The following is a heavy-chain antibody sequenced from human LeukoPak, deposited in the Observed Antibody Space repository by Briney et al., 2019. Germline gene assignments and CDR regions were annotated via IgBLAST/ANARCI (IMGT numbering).Heavy chain of an antibody. V-gene: IGHV4-39*01. D-gene: IGHD4-17*01. CDR1: GGSISSSSYY. Sequence: SETLSLTCTVSGGSISSSSYYWGWLRQPPGKGLEWIGSIYYSGSTYYNPSLKSRVTISVDTSKNQFSLKLSSETAADTAVYYCARHITNDYGDNFDYWGQGTLVTVSS. CDR2: IYYSGST. CDR3: ARHITNDYGDNFDY. J-gene: IGHJ4*02.